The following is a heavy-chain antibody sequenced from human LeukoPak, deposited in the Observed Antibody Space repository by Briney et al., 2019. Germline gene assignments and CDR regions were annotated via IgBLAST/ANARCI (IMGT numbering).Heavy chain of an antibody. D-gene: IGHD3-22*01. CDR3: ARLPDYDSDAFDI. CDR1: GFTFSSYW. Sequence: GGSLRFSCAASGFTFSSYWMSWVRQAPGKGLEWVANIKQDGSEKYYVDSVKGRFTISRDNAKNSLYLQMNSLRAEDTAVYYCARLPDYDSDAFDIWGQGTMVTVSS. J-gene: IGHJ3*02. CDR2: IKQDGSEK. V-gene: IGHV3-7*01.